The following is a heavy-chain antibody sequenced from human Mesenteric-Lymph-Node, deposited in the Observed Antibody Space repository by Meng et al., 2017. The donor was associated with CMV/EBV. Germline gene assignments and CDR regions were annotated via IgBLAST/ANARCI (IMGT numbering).Heavy chain of an antibody. J-gene: IGHJ4*02. V-gene: IGHV3-15*01. D-gene: IGHD1-1*01. Sequence: ASVFPFSNAWVRWVRQAPGKGLEWVGRIKSKTDGGPTDYAAPVKGRFTISRDDSKNTLYLQMNSLKTEDTAVYYCTTGVPWNLFDYWGQGTLVTVSS. CDR2: IKSKTDGGPT. CDR3: TTGVPWNLFDY. CDR1: VFPFSNAW.